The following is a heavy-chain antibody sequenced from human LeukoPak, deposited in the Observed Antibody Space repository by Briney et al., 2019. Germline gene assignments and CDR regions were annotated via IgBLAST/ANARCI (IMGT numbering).Heavy chain of an antibody. D-gene: IGHD1-26*01. CDR2: ISSSGTYA. CDR3: ARYSSSGSQGY. J-gene: IGHJ4*02. V-gene: IGHV3-11*03. Sequence: GGSLRLSCAASGLTFSGTYMSWSRQAPGKGREWVSDISSSGTYAEYADSVKGRFTISKDNAKNALYLQMNSLRGEATAVYYCARYSSSGSQGYWGQGTLVTVSS. CDR1: GLTFSGTY.